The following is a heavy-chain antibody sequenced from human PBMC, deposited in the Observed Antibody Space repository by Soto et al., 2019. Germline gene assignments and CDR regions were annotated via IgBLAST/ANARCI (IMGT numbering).Heavy chain of an antibody. D-gene: IGHD5-18*01. CDR3: ARDRSALAPYYYAMDV. Sequence: PSGTLSFSCTVSGGSFSNHYWTWFLQPPGRGLEWIVNTFYAGTTNYNPSLRSPVTISIDTSKIQISLRLSSVTAADTAVYYCARDRSALAPYYYAMDVWGQGTTVTV. J-gene: IGHJ6*02. CDR2: TFYAGTT. V-gene: IGHV4-59*11. CDR1: GGSFSNHY.